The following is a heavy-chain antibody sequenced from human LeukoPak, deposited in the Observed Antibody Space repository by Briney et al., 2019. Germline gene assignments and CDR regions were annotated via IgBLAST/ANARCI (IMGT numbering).Heavy chain of an antibody. CDR1: GYTFTSYG. J-gene: IGHJ5*02. D-gene: IGHD2-2*01. V-gene: IGHV1-18*01. CDR2: ISAYNGNT. Sequence: GASVKVSCKASGYTFTSYGISWVRQAPGQGLEWMGWISAYNGNTNYAQKLQGRVTMTTDTSTSTAYMELRSLRSDDTAVYYCARTFVVVPAANRDYNWFDPWGQGTLVTVSS. CDR3: ARTFVVVPAANRDYNWFDP.